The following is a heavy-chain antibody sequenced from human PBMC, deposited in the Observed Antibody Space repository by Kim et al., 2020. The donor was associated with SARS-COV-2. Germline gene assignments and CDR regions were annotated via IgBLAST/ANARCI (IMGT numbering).Heavy chain of an antibody. J-gene: IGHJ6*01. Sequence: GGSLRLSCAASGFTFSRYGMHWVRQAPGKGLEWVAVISYDGSNKNYADSVKGRFTISRAISKNTLYLQMNSLRAEDTAIYYCATAGSYVLDYKYGKDVWG. CDR1: GFTFSRYG. V-gene: IGHV3-33*01. CDR3: ATAGSYVLDYKYGKDV. CDR2: ISYDGSNK. D-gene: IGHD1-26*01.